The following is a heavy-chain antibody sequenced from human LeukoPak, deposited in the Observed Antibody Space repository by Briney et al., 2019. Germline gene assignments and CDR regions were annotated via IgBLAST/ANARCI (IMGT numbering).Heavy chain of an antibody. Sequence: GGSLRLSCAASGFTFSSYGMSWVRQAPGKGLEWVSAISGSGGSTYYADSVKGRFTISRDNAKNSLYLQMNSLRAEDTAVYYCARDIGMADYWGQGTLVTVSS. CDR2: ISGSGGST. D-gene: IGHD1-14*01. V-gene: IGHV3-23*01. CDR3: ARDIGMADY. J-gene: IGHJ4*02. CDR1: GFTFSSYG.